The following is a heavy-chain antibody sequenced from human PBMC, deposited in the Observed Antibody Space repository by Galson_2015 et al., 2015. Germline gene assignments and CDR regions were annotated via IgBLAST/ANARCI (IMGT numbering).Heavy chain of an antibody. D-gene: IGHD4-11*01. CDR2: INCSGGSA. CDR3: ARGYSNYAPFDY. V-gene: IGHV1-46*01. CDR1: GYTFSTYY. J-gene: IGHJ4*02. Sequence: SVKVSCKASGYTFSTYYMHWVRQAPGQGLEWMGIINCSGGSASYAQKFQGRVTMTRDMSTSTVYMEVSSLRSEDTAVYYCARGYSNYAPFDYWGQGTPVTVSS.